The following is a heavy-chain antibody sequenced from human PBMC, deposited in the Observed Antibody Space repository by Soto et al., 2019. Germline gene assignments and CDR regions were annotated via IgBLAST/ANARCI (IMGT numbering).Heavy chain of an antibody. V-gene: IGHV3-33*01. J-gene: IGHJ6*02. CDR1: GFTFSSYG. CDR3: ARGYCSGGSCYSWWRYYYYGMDV. CDR2: IWYDGSNK. D-gene: IGHD2-15*01. Sequence: QVQLVESGGGVVQPGRSLRLSCAASGFTFSSYGMHWVRQAPGKGLEWVAVIWYDGSNKYYADSVKGRFTISRDNSKNTLYLQMNSLRAEDTGVYYCARGYCSGGSCYSWWRYYYYGMDVWGQGTTFTVSS.